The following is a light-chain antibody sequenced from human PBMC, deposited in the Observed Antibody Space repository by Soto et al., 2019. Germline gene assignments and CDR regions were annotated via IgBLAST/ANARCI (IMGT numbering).Light chain of an antibody. V-gene: IGLV2-23*02. CDR1: STDIESYNF. Sequence: QSALTQPASVSGSPGQSITIPCIGSSTDIESYNFVSWYQIHPGKAPKLIIVEVANRPYDVSLRFSGSKSGNTASLTISSHQAEDEAEYHCCSYSTGGTPVFGGGTKLTVL. J-gene: IGLJ3*02. CDR2: EVA. CDR3: CSYSTGGTPV.